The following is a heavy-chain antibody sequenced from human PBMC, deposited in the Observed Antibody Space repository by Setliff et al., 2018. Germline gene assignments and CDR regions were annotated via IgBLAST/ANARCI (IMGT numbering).Heavy chain of an antibody. V-gene: IGHV1-18*01. CDR3: ARDRSGAGDYYDSSGYYDY. CDR2: ISAYNGNT. CDR1: GYTFTSYG. D-gene: IGHD3-22*01. Sequence: ASVKVSCKASGYTFTSYGISWVRQAPGQGLEWMGWISAYNGNTNYAQKLQGRVTMTTDTSTGTAYMELRSLRSDDTAVYYCARDRSGAGDYYDSSGYYDYWGQGTLVTV. J-gene: IGHJ4*02.